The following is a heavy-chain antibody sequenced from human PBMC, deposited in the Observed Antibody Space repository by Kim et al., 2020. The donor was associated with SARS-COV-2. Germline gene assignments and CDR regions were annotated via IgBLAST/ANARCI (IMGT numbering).Heavy chain of an antibody. CDR3: ARGRGDWNYEDGHFDY. J-gene: IGHJ4*02. Sequence: KFQGRVTSTADESTSTAYMELSSLRSEDTAVYYCARGRGDWNYEDGHFDYWGQGTLVTVSS. D-gene: IGHD1-7*01. V-gene: IGHV1-69*01.